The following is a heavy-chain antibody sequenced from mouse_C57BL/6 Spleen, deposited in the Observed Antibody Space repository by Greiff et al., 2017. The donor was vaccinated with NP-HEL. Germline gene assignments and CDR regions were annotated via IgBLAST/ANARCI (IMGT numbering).Heavy chain of an antibody. Sequence: VQLEQSGAELVKPGASVKISCKASGYAFSSYWMNWVKQRPGKGLEWIGQIYPGDGDTNYNGKFKGKATLTADKSSSTAYMQLSSLTSEDSAVYFCAIGYDYEDFDYWGQGTTLTVSS. V-gene: IGHV1-80*01. CDR1: GYAFSSYW. CDR3: AIGYDYEDFDY. CDR2: IYPGDGDT. D-gene: IGHD2-4*01. J-gene: IGHJ2*01.